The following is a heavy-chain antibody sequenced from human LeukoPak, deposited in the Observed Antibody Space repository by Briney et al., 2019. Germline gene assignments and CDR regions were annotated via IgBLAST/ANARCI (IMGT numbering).Heavy chain of an antibody. D-gene: IGHD4-23*01. CDR2: INAGNGKT. J-gene: IGHJ4*02. Sequence: ASVEVSCKAFGYTLTTFAMHWVRQAPGERLDWMGWINAGNGKTKYSQKFQGRVTITSDTDANTAYMELTSLRSEDTAVYYCGRSHGGSLDFWGQGTLVAVSS. V-gene: IGHV1-3*01. CDR1: GYTLTTFA. CDR3: GRSHGGSLDF.